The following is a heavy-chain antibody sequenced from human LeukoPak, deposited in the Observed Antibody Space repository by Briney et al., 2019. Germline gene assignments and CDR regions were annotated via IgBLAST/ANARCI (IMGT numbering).Heavy chain of an antibody. Sequence: SVKISCKASGGTFSTYAITWVRQAPGQGLEWMGRILPIFDMANYAQKFQGRVTITADKSTRTAYMELSSLRSDDTAVYYCARDGGWLQTQNHYYYHGMDVWGQGTTVTVSS. J-gene: IGHJ6*02. CDR3: ARDGGWLQTQNHYYYHGMDV. D-gene: IGHD5-24*01. V-gene: IGHV1-69*04. CDR2: ILPIFDMA. CDR1: GGTFSTYA.